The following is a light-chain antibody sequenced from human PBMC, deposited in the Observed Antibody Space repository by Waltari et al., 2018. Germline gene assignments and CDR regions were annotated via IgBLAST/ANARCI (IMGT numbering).Light chain of an antibody. CDR1: SLPRQY. V-gene: IGLV3-25*03. J-gene: IGLJ2*01. CDR3: QSAGSTATYAV. Sequence: SYELTQPPSVSVSPGQPARIACSGDSLPRQYAPWYQQKSAQAPVLLIFKNNARPSGIPARVLASRAETRVTLTIIGVQAEDEADYYCQSAGSTATYAVFGGGTKLTV. CDR2: KNN.